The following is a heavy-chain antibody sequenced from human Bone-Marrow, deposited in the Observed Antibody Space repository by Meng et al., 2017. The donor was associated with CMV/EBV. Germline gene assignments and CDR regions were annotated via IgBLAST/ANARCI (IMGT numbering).Heavy chain of an antibody. V-gene: IGHV1-46*01. CDR1: GYTFTSYY. CDR2: INPSGGST. D-gene: IGHD6-13*01. Sequence: ASVKVSCKASGYTFTSYYMNWVRQAPGQGLEWMGIINPSGGSTSYAQKFQGRVTMTRDTSTSTVYMELSSLRSEDKAVYYCARDKAAAGNWVDYYYYYYGMDVWGQGTTVTVSS. CDR3: ARDKAAAGNWVDYYYYYYGMDV. J-gene: IGHJ6*02.